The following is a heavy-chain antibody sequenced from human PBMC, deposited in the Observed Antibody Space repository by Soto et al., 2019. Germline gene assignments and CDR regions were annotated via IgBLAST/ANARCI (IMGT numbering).Heavy chain of an antibody. J-gene: IGHJ5*02. CDR1: GGSFSGYY. V-gene: IGHV4-34*01. CDR3: ARGGDAVEAIAVVPAAPNNGKWFDP. D-gene: IGHD2-2*01. CDR2: INHSGST. Sequence: SETLSLTCAVYGGSFSGYYWGWIRQPPGKGLEWIGEINHSGSTNYNPSLKSRVTISVDTSKNQFSLKLSSVTAADTAVYYCARGGDAVEAIAVVPAAPNNGKWFDPWGQGTLVTVSS.